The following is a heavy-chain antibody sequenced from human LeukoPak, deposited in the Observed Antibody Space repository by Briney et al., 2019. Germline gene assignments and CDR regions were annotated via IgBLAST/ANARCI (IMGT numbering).Heavy chain of an antibody. Sequence: ASVKVSCKASGYTFTAYYIHRVRQAPGQGLEWMGWINPNSGGTNYALKFRGRVTMTRDTSISTASMELSRLISDDTAVYYCARPQDHGGNVENFNIWGQGTMVTVSS. V-gene: IGHV1-2*02. CDR3: ARPQDHGGNVENFNI. J-gene: IGHJ3*02. D-gene: IGHD4-23*01. CDR2: INPNSGGT. CDR1: GYTFTAYY.